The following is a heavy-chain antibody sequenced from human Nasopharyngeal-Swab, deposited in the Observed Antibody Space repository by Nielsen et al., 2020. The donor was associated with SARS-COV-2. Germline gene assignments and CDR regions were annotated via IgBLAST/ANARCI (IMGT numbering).Heavy chain of an antibody. J-gene: IGHJ4*02. V-gene: IGHV3-73*01. CDR2: IKSKANSYAT. D-gene: IGHD6-19*01. CDR1: EFTFSGLA. Sequence: GASLKISCAASEFTFSGLAMHWVRQASGKGLEWVGHIKSKANSYATTYAASVKGRFTISRDDSKNTAFLQMNSLETEDTAVYYCTRSGAYSSGWFLGDYWGQGTLVTVSS. CDR3: TRSGAYSSGWFLGDY.